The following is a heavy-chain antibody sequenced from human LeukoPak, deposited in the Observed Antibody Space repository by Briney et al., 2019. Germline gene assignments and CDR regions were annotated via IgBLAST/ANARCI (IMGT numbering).Heavy chain of an antibody. CDR2: ISAYNGNT. CDR3: ARLLAGIAAAGRTFDI. Sequence: ASVKVSCKASGYTFTSYGISWVRQAPGQGLEWMGWISAYNGNTNYAQKLQGRVTMTTDTSTSTAYMELRSLRSDGTAVCYCARLLAGIAAAGRTFDIWGQGTMVTVSS. V-gene: IGHV1-18*01. J-gene: IGHJ3*02. D-gene: IGHD6-13*01. CDR1: GYTFTSYG.